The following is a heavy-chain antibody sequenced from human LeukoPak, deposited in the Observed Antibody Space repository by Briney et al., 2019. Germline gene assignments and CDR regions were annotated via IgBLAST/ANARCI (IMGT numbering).Heavy chain of an antibody. CDR3: AKGRYYDQTLMDV. V-gene: IGHV3-23*01. CDR2: ISGSSGST. J-gene: IGHJ6*03. D-gene: IGHD3-22*01. CDR1: GFTFSSYA. Sequence: GGSLRLSCAASGFTFSSYAMSWVRQAPGKGLEWVSAISGSSGSTYYADSVKGRFTISRDNSKNTLYLQMNSLRAEDTAVYYCAKGRYYDQTLMDVWGKGTTVTVSS.